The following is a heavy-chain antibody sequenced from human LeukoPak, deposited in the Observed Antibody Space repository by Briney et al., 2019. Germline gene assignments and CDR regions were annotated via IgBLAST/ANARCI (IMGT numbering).Heavy chain of an antibody. Sequence: PSETLSLTCTVSGGSTTGYFWTWIRQPPGKGLEWIGYVYYSGRTSYNPSLKSRVTISVDTSKNQFSLKLSSVTAADTAVYYCARCRPGMHYGGPRFYYYYMDVWGKGTTVTVSS. CDR2: VYYSGRT. CDR1: GGSTTGYF. CDR3: ARCRPGMHYGGPRFYYYYMDV. V-gene: IGHV4-59*01. D-gene: IGHD4-23*01. J-gene: IGHJ6*03.